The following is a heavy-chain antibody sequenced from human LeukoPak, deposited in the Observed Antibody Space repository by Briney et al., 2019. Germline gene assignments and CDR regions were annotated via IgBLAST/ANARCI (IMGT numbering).Heavy chain of an antibody. V-gene: IGHV4-59*01. J-gene: IGHJ4*02. CDR2: IYYSGST. CDR1: GGSISNYY. CDR3: ARTSLADY. Sequence: SETLSLTCTVSGGSISNYYWSWIRQPPGKGLEWIGYIYYSGSTNYNPSLKSRVTISVDTSKNQFSLKLTSVTAADTAVYYCARTSLADYWGQGTLVTVSS.